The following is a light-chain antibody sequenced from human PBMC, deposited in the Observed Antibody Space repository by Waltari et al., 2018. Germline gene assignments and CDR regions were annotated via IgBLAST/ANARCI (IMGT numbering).Light chain of an antibody. J-gene: IGLJ3*02. CDR2: DVT. Sequence: QSALTQPRSVSGSPGQSVTISCTGISSEVGDFNFVSWYQQHPGEAPKLMIYDVTKLPSGVPYRLSGSKSGNTASLTISGLQAEDEANYYCCSYIGTHTNWVFGGGTKLTVL. CDR3: CSYIGTHTNWV. CDR1: SSEVGDFNF. V-gene: IGLV2-11*01.